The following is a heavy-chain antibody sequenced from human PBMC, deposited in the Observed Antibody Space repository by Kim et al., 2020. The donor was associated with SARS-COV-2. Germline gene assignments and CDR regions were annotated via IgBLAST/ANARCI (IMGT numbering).Heavy chain of an antibody. Sequence: SETLSLTCTVSGDSISSSSYYWGWIRQPPGKGLEWIGTMHHSGSTSYSPSLKSRVTISVDTSKNQFSLNLSSVTAADTAVYHCARASGGNLLNGFDPWG. V-gene: IGHV4-39*01. J-gene: IGHJ5*02. D-gene: IGHD2-15*01. CDR3: ARASGGNLLNGFDP. CDR1: GDSISSSSYY. CDR2: MHHSGST.